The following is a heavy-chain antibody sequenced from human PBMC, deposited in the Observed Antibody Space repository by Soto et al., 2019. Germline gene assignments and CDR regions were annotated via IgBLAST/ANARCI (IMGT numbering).Heavy chain of an antibody. CDR3: AKARQWLRSMDV. CDR2: ISYDGSNK. V-gene: IGHV3-30*18. Sequence: GSLRLSCAASGFTFSSYGMHWVRQAPGKGLEWVAVISYDGSNKYYADSVKGRFTISRDNSKNTLYLQMNSLRAEDTAVYYCAKARQWLRSMDVWGQGTTVTVSS. D-gene: IGHD5-12*01. J-gene: IGHJ6*02. CDR1: GFTFSSYG.